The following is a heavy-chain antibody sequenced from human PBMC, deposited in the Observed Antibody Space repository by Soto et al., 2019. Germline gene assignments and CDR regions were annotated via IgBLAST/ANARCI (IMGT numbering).Heavy chain of an antibody. Sequence: QVQLQESGPGLVKPSGTLSLTCAVSSGSISSSNWWSWVRQPPGKGLEWIGEIYHSGSTNYNPSLKSRVTISVDKSKNQFSLKLSSVTAADTAVYYCARDDRRWYNWTRRSAFDIWGQGTMVTVSS. V-gene: IGHV4-4*02. J-gene: IGHJ3*02. CDR2: IYHSGST. CDR1: SGSISSSNW. CDR3: ARDDRRWYNWTRRSAFDI. D-gene: IGHD1-20*01.